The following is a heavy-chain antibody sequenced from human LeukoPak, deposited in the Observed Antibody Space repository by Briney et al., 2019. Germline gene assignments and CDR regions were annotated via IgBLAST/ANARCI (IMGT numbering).Heavy chain of an antibody. D-gene: IGHD5-18*01. CDR3: ASSDTAMVTYNY. J-gene: IGHJ4*02. CDR1: GLTFSSYA. Sequence: GGSLRLSCAASGLTFSSYAMSWVRQAPGKGLEWVSAISGSGGSTYYADSVKGRFTISRDNSKNTLYLQMNSLRAEDTAVYYCASSDTAMVTYNYWGQGTLVTVSS. CDR2: ISGSGGST. V-gene: IGHV3-23*01.